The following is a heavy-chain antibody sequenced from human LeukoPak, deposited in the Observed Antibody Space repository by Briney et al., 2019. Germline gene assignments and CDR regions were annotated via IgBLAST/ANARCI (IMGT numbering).Heavy chain of an antibody. Sequence: PSETLSLTCAVYGGSFSGYYWSWIRQPPGKGLEWIGEINHSGSTNYNPSLKSRVTISVDTSKNQFSLKLSSVTAADTAVHYCAGASYYDYVWGSPLFDYWGQGTLVTVSS. D-gene: IGHD3-16*01. CDR3: AGASYYDYVWGSPLFDY. V-gene: IGHV4-34*01. CDR2: INHSGST. J-gene: IGHJ4*02. CDR1: GGSFSGYY.